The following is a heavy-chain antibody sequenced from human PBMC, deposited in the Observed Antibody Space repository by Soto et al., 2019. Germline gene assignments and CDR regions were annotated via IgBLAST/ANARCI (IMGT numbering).Heavy chain of an antibody. V-gene: IGHV3-30*18. CDR1: GFTFSHYA. J-gene: IGHJ4*02. D-gene: IGHD1-26*01. CDR2: MSYDGSNE. CDR3: AKDGSHNFDY. Sequence: VQLVESGGGVVQPGRSLRLSCAASGFTFSHYAMPWVRQAPGKGLGWVELMSYDGSNEYYADSVKGRLTISRDNSKNTLYLQMNSLRAEDTAVYYCAKDGSHNFDYWGQGTLVTVSS.